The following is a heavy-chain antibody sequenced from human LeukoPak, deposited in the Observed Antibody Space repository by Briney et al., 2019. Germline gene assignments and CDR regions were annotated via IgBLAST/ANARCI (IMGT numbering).Heavy chain of an antibody. J-gene: IGHJ6*02. D-gene: IGHD3-10*01. CDR3: AKAGYGSGSYLRYYYYGMDV. CDR2: IYWVDDK. V-gene: IGHV2-5*02. CDR1: GLSLNTAAVG. Sequence: SGPTLVKPTQPLTLTCTLSGLSLNTAAVGVGWIRQPPGKSLEWLALIYWVDDKRYNPSLKTRLTITKDTSKNQVVLTVTNMDPVDTATYYCAKAGYGSGSYLRYYYYGMDVWGQGTTVTVSS.